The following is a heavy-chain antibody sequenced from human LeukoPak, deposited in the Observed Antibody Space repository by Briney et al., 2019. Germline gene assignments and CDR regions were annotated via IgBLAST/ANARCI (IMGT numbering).Heavy chain of an antibody. V-gene: IGHV3-30*18. CDR1: GFTFSSYG. J-gene: IGHJ2*01. Sequence: PGGSLRLSCAASGFTFSSYGMHWVRQAPGKGLEWVAVISYDGSNKYYADSVKGRFTIFRDNSKNTLYLQMNSLRAEDTAVYYCAKERAVAGTEWYFDLWGRGTLVTVSS. CDR3: AKERAVAGTEWYFDL. D-gene: IGHD6-19*01. CDR2: ISYDGSNK.